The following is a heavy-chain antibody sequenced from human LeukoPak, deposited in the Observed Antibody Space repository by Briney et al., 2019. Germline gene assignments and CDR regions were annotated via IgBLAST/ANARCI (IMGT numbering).Heavy chain of an antibody. D-gene: IGHD3-10*01. CDR1: GFTFSSYS. CDR2: ISSSSGYI. CDR3: ARDRGYYGTRFDP. J-gene: IGHJ5*02. Sequence: GGSLRLSCAASGFTFSSYSMNWVRQAPGKGLEWGSSISSSSGYIYYADSVKGRFTTSRDNAKNSLYLQMNSLRAEDTAVYYCARDRGYYGTRFDPWGQGTLVTVSS. V-gene: IGHV3-21*01.